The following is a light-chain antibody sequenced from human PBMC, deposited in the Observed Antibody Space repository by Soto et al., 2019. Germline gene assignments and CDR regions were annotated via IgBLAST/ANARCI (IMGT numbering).Light chain of an antibody. V-gene: IGLV1-51*01. J-gene: IGLJ1*01. CDR2: DND. Sequence: QSVLTQPPSVSAAPGQQVTISCSGSSSNIGDNYVSWYQHLPGTAPKLVVYDNDRRPSGIPGRFSGSKSGTSATLVITGLQTGDEADYYCGSWDSSLSAYVFGTGTKLTVL. CDR3: GSWDSSLSAYV. CDR1: SSNIGDNY.